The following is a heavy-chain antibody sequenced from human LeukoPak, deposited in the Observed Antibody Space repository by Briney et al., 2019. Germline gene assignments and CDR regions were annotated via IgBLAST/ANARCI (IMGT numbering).Heavy chain of an antibody. V-gene: IGHV3-64*01. CDR1: GFTFSSYA. CDR2: ISSNGGST. J-gene: IGHJ4*02. D-gene: IGHD3-10*01. CDR3: VKDEGHLWFGDY. Sequence: GGPLRLSCAASGFTFSSYAMHWVRQAPGKGLEYVSAISSNGGSTYYANSVKGRFTISRDNSKNTLYLQMSSLRAEDTAVYYCVKDEGHLWFGDYWGQGTLVTVSS.